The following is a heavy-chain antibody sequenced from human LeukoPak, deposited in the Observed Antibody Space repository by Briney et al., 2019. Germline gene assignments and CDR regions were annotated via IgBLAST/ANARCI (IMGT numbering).Heavy chain of an antibody. CDR2: ISTSGSPI. Sequence: PGGSLRLSCAASGFTFSSHSMSWVRQAPGKWLEWISYISTSGSPIYYADSVKGRFTISRDNAKNSLYLQMNSLRAEDTAVYYCARGVDYWGQGTLVTVSS. CDR1: GFTFSSHS. CDR3: ARGVDY. V-gene: IGHV3-48*01. J-gene: IGHJ4*02.